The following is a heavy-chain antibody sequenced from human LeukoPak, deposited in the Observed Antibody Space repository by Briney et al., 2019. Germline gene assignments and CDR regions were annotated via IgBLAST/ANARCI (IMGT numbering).Heavy chain of an antibody. CDR1: GYTFTSYG. CDR2: MNPNSGNT. CDR3: ARRRLSSKYFDY. D-gene: IGHD2/OR15-2a*01. Sequence: ASVKVSCKASGYTFTSYGISWVRQATGQGLEWMGWMNPNSGNTGYAQKFQGRVTITRNTSISTAYMELSSLRSEDTAVYYCARRRLSSKYFDYWGQGTLVTVSS. J-gene: IGHJ4*02. V-gene: IGHV1-8*03.